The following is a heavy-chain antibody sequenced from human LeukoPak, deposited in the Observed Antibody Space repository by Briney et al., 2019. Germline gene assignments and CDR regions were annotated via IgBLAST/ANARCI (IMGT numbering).Heavy chain of an antibody. CDR3: ASSHDSSGND. CDR1: GSSFSSYW. D-gene: IGHD3-22*01. Sequence: PGGSLRLSCVASGSSFSSYWMAWDRQAPGKGLEWVANIKYDGSHKFYADSVKGRFTISRDNAKNSLFLEMNSLRADDTAVYFCASSHDSSGNDWGQGTLVAVSS. J-gene: IGHJ4*02. V-gene: IGHV3-7*01. CDR2: IKYDGSHK.